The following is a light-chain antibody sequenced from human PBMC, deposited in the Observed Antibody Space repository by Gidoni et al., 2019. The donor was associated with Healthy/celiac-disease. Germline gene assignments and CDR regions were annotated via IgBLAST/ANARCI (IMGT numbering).Light chain of an antibody. J-gene: IGLJ2*01. CDR2: QDS. CDR3: QAWDSSTAWV. CDR1: KLGDKY. Sequence: YELTQPPSVSVSPGQTASITCSGDKLGDKYACWYQQKPGQSPVLVIYQDSKRPSGIPERFSGSNSGNTATLTISGTQAMDEADYYCQAWDSSTAWVFGGGTKLTVL. V-gene: IGLV3-1*01.